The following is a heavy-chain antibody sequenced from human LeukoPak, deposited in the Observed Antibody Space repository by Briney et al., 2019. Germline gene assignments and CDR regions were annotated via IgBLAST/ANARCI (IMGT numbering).Heavy chain of an antibody. CDR3: AKLWVMITFGGVIDIEAPGSSGDY. CDR1: GFTFSSYA. Sequence: GRSLRLSCALSGFTFSSYAISWVRHAPGRGLEWVSAVSGSVGSTYRAESVKGRFTISRDNSKNKLYLQINHLRAEDTAVYYCAKLWVMITFGGVIDIEAPGSSGDYWGQGTLVTVSS. D-gene: IGHD3-16*02. J-gene: IGHJ4*02. V-gene: IGHV3-23*01. CDR2: VSGSVGST.